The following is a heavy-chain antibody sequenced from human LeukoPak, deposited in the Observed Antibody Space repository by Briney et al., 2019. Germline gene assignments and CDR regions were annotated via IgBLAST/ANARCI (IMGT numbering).Heavy chain of an antibody. D-gene: IGHD6-6*01. CDR2: IYHGGST. CDR1: GGSISTYY. Sequence: SETLSLTCTVSGGSISTYYWNWIRQPPGKGLEWIGYIYHGGSTNYNPSLQSRVTISVDTSKNQFSLNLNSVTAADTAVYYCARGGAARLHFQNWGQGTLVTVSS. V-gene: IGHV4-59*01. J-gene: IGHJ1*01. CDR3: ARGGAARLHFQN.